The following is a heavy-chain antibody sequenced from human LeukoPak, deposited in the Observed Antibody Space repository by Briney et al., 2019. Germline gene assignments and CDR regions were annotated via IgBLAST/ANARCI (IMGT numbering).Heavy chain of an antibody. CDR1: GFTFSTYA. Sequence: GGSLRLSCAAYGFTFSTYAMSWVRQAPGKGLEWVSAISGSGGSTYYTDSVKGRFTISRDNSKNTLYLQMNSLRVEDTAVYYCAKDEYYDFWSSYYYFDYWGQGTLVTVSS. CDR3: AKDEYYDFWSSYYYFDY. J-gene: IGHJ4*02. CDR2: ISGSGGST. D-gene: IGHD3-3*01. V-gene: IGHV3-23*01.